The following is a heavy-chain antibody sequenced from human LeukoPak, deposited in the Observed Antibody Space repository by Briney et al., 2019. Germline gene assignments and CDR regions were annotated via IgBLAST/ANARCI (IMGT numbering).Heavy chain of an antibody. D-gene: IGHD2-2*01. Sequence: ASVKVSCKVSGYTLTELSMHWVRQAPGKGLEWMGGFYPEDGETIYAQKFQGRVTMTEDTSTDTAYMELSSLRSEDTAVYYGATDVFDNLVVPAAKRGEYYYYVMDVWGQGTTVTVSS. J-gene: IGHJ6*02. CDR3: ATDVFDNLVVPAAKRGEYYYYVMDV. CDR2: FYPEDGET. V-gene: IGHV1-24*01. CDR1: GYTLTELS.